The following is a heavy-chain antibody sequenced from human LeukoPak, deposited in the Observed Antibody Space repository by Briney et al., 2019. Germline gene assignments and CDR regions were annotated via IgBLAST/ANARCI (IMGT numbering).Heavy chain of an antibody. CDR1: GYTFTGYY. CDR3: ARDRGVAATIGFDY. CDR2: INPNSGGT. V-gene: IGHV1-2*02. J-gene: IGHJ4*02. Sequence: ASVKVSCKASGYTFTGYYMHWVRQAPGQGLEWMGWINPNSGGTNYAQKFQGRVTMTRDTSISTAYMELSRLRSDDTAVYYCARDRGVAATIGFDYWGQGTLVTVSS. D-gene: IGHD2-15*01.